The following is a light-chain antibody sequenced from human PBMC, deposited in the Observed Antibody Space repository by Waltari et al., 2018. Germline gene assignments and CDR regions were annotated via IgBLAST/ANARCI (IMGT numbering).Light chain of an antibody. Sequence: QSVLTQPPSVSGAPGQSVTISCTGSSSNIGAGYDVHWYHQPPGGAPKLLISAYSSRPAGVPDRFYGSKSGSSASLAINGLQSDDEGDYYCQSYDSRLSAVFGGGTRLSVL. CDR3: QSYDSRLSAV. CDR2: AYS. J-gene: IGLJ3*02. V-gene: IGLV1-40*01. CDR1: SSNIGAGYD.